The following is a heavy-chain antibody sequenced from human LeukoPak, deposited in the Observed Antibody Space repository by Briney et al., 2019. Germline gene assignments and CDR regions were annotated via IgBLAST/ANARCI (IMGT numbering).Heavy chain of an antibody. J-gene: IGHJ4*02. V-gene: IGHV1-2*02. CDR3: ARDVGDYLDY. CDR2: ISPNSGGT. Sequence: ASVNVSCKASGYTFTGYYMHWVRQAPGQGLEWMGWISPNSGGTNYAQKFQGRVTMTRDTSISTAYMELRSLRSDDTAVYYCARDVGDYLDYWGQGTLVTVSS. D-gene: IGHD2-15*01. CDR1: GYTFTGYY.